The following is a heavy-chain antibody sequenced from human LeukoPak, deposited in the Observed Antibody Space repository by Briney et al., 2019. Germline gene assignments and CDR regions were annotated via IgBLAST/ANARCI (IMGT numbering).Heavy chain of an antibody. J-gene: IGHJ4*02. D-gene: IGHD3-10*01. CDR3: TTFGATGSGSYYKGY. Sequence: GGSLRLSCAASGFTFSNAWMSWVRRAPGKGLEWVGRVKSKTDGGTTDYAAPVKGRFTISRDDSKNTLYLQMNSLKTEDTAVYYCTTFGATGSGSYYKGYWGQGTLVTVSS. CDR2: VKSKTDGGTT. CDR1: GFTFSNAW. V-gene: IGHV3-15*01.